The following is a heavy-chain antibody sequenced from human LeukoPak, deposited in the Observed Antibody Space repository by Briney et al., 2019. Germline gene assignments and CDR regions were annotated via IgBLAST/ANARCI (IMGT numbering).Heavy chain of an antibody. Sequence: PGGSLRLSCAASGFTFSSYAMHWVRQAPGKGLEWVAVISYDGSNKYYADSVKGRFTISRDNSKNTLYLQMNSLRAEDTAVHYCAKGVVPARLRYLFWFDPWGQGTLVTVSS. V-gene: IGHV3-30*04. CDR3: AKGVVPARLRYLFWFDP. CDR1: GFTFSSYA. J-gene: IGHJ5*02. D-gene: IGHD3-9*01. CDR2: ISYDGSNK.